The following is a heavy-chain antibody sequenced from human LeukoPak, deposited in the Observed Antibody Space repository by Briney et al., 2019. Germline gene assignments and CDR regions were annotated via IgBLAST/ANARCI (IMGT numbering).Heavy chain of an antibody. Sequence: PGGSLRLSCAASGFTFSVYAMSWVRQAPGKGLEWVANIKQDGSEKYYVDSVKGRFTISRDNAKSSLYLHMNSLRAEDPAVYYCARDVKVVWLWPNGDVQVYYCGQGTLVTVSS. D-gene: IGHD6-19*01. CDR2: IKQDGSEK. J-gene: IGHJ4*02. CDR1: GFTFSVYA. V-gene: IGHV3-7*01. CDR3: ARDVKVVWLWPNGDVQVYY.